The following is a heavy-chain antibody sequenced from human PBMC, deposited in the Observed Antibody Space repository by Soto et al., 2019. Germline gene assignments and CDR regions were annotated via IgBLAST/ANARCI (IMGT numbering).Heavy chain of an antibody. CDR2: ISGSGGST. J-gene: IGHJ4*02. Sequence: GGSLRLSCAASGFTFSSYAMSWVRQAPGKGLEWVSAISGSGGSTYYADSVKGRFTISRDNSKNTLYLQMNSLRAEDTAVYYCAKDGAWYCSSTSCYGTKIDYWGQGTLVTVSS. CDR3: AKDGAWYCSSTSCYGTKIDY. CDR1: GFTFSSYA. D-gene: IGHD2-2*01. V-gene: IGHV3-23*01.